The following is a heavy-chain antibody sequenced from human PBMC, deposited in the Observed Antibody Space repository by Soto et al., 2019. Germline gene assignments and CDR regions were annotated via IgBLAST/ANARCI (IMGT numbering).Heavy chain of an antibody. CDR2: IYYSVST. V-gene: IGHV4-59*01. Sequence: SETLSLTCTVSGGSISSYYWSWIRQPPGKGLEWIGYIYYSVSTNYNPSLKSRVTISVDTSKNQFSLKLSSVTAADTAVYYCARMRRPYYYDSRGPGDAFDIWGQGTTVAVS. J-gene: IGHJ3*02. CDR1: GGSISSYY. CDR3: ARMRRPYYYDSRGPGDAFDI. D-gene: IGHD3-22*01.